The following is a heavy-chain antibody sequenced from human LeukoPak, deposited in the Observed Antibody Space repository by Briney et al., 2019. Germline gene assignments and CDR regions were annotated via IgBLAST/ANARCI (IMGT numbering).Heavy chain of an antibody. J-gene: IGHJ2*01. CDR1: GLSFSSYD. V-gene: IGHV3-13*01. D-gene: IGHD4-17*01. CDR2: IGTKGDT. Sequence: GGSLRLSCAASGLSFSSYDMHWVRQATGKGLEWVSAIGTKGDTYYSDSVRGRFTISTENGKNSLYLRMNSLRAGDTAVYYCAREMSDTVTWGWYFDLWGRGTLVTVSS. CDR3: AREMSDTVTWGWYFDL.